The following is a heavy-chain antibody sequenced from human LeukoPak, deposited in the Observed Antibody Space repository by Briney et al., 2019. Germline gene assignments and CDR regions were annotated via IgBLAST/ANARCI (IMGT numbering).Heavy chain of an antibody. CDR2: IKQDGSEK. CDR1: GFTFSSYW. D-gene: IGHD2-2*02. CDR3: ATSLPGGYCSSTSCYKAAFDI. J-gene: IGHJ3*02. Sequence: GGSLRPSCAASGFTFSSYWMSWVRQAPGKGLEWVANIKQDGSEKYYVDSVKGRFTISRDNAKNSLYLQMNSLRAEDTAVYYCATSLPGGYCSSTSCYKAAFDIWGQGAMVTVSS. V-gene: IGHV3-7*01.